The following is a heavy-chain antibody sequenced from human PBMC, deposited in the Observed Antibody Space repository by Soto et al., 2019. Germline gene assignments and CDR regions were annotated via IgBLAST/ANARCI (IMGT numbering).Heavy chain of an antibody. Sequence: VWSLRLSCAASGFTFSNYGMNWVRQAPGKGLAWVSYISSSIATQQYADSVKGRFTVSRDNAKNSLYLQMNSLRAEDTAVYYCARDLRLWFGELWSRLDYCGQGTLV. V-gene: IGHV3-48*01. CDR3: ARDLRLWFGELWSRLDY. J-gene: IGHJ4*02. CDR1: GFTFSNYG. CDR2: ISSSIATQ. D-gene: IGHD3-10*01.